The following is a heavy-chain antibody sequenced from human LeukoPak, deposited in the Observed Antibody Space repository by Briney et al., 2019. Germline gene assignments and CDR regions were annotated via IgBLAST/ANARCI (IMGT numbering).Heavy chain of an antibody. D-gene: IGHD5-24*01. V-gene: IGHV3-48*03. CDR2: ISRTGGTL. CDR1: GFTFSSYE. Sequence: GGSLRLSCAASGFTFSSYEMDWVRQAPGKGLEWISYISRTGGTLYADSVRGRFTISRDTARNSLYLQMDSLRAEDTAVYYCGREMAAATDWEMDYWGQGTLVTV. CDR3: GREMAAATDWEMDY. J-gene: IGHJ4*02.